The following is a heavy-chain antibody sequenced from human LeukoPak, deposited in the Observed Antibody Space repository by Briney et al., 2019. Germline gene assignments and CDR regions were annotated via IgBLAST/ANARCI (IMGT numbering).Heavy chain of an antibody. Sequence: GVSLRLSCAASGFTFSIYAMSWVRQAPGKGLEWVSTLTFSGGSTHYADSVKGRFTISRDNSKNTLYLQMNSLRAEDTAVYYCAKGRTEYAYTSDALDVWGHGTKITVSS. J-gene: IGHJ3*01. CDR3: AKGRTEYAYTSDALDV. CDR2: LTFSGGST. CDR1: GFTFSIYA. D-gene: IGHD2-2*02. V-gene: IGHV3-23*01.